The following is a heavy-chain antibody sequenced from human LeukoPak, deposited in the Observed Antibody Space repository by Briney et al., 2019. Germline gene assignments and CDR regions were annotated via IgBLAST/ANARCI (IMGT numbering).Heavy chain of an antibody. Sequence: PSETLSLTCTVSGGSISSYYWSWIRQPPGKGLEWIGYIYYSGSTNYNPSLKSRVTISADTSKNQFSLKLSSVTAADTAVYYCARASGYCSSTSYYTDHDYWGQGTLVTVSS. CDR1: GGSISSYY. J-gene: IGHJ4*02. CDR2: IYYSGST. CDR3: ARASGYCSSTSYYTDHDY. D-gene: IGHD2-2*02. V-gene: IGHV4-59*01.